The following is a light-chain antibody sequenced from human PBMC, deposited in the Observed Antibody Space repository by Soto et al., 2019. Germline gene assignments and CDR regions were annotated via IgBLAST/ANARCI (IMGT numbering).Light chain of an antibody. CDR2: GAS. V-gene: IGKV1-5*01. CDR3: QHYNSYSEE. J-gene: IGKJ1*01. Sequence: DIQMTQSPSSLSASVGDRVTITCRASESISSYVNWYQQRPGKAPKVLIYGASSLQSRVPSRFSGSGSGTEFTLTISSLQPDDFATYYCQHYNSYSEEFGQGTKVDIK. CDR1: ESISSY.